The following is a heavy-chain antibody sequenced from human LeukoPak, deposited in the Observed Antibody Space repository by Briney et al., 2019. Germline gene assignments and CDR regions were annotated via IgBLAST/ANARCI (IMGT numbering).Heavy chain of an antibody. CDR2: ISGTGGAT. CDR3: VKDPRDTYGTNWFVS. Sequence: GGTLRLSCVASGFSFGNYAMSWVRQAPGKGLQWVSQISGTGGATWYAGFARDRFTISRDNSKKTLYLQMSGLRVEDTAMYYCVKDPRDTYGTNWFVSWGQGTLLIVSS. D-gene: IGHD2-21*01. J-gene: IGHJ5*01. V-gene: IGHV3-23*01. CDR1: GFSFGNYA.